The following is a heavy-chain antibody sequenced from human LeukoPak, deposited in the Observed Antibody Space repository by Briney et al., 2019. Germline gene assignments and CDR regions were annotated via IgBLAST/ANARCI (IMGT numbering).Heavy chain of an antibody. J-gene: IGHJ4*02. V-gene: IGHV4-59*01. D-gene: IGHD5-18*01. CDR2: IYYGGSN. Sequence: SATLSLTCAVDGGSFSGDYWSWLRPPPGEGLGGTGYIYYGGSNNYDHSLKSRVTISVDTSKNTLSLKLTSLTAADTAVYYCARADGYSYGSFDFGGPGTLVPAS. CDR1: GGSFSGDY. CDR3: ARADGYSYGSFDF.